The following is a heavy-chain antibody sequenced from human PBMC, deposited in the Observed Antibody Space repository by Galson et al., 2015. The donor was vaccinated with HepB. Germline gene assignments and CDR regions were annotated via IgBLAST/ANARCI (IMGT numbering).Heavy chain of an antibody. CDR3: ARVLTHSYDDL. CDR2: IAPGGSEV. CDR1: GFSFGTSW. V-gene: IGHV3-7*01. Sequence: SLRLSCAASGFSFGTSWMTWFRRAPGKGLEWVANIAPGGSEVFYVHSVKGRFTISRDNARNSLYLQVNSLRADDTAEYYCARVLTHSYDDLWGRGTLVTVSP. D-gene: IGHD4-23*01. J-gene: IGHJ2*01.